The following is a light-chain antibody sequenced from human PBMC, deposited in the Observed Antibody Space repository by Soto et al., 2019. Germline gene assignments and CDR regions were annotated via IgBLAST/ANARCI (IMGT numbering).Light chain of an antibody. CDR1: QIVRSN. CDR3: QQYENWPIT. V-gene: IGKV3D-15*01. CDR2: GAS. Sequence: EIVMTQSPVTLSVSPGERATLSCRASQIVRSNLAWYQQKAGQAPRLLIYGASTRATGIPARFSGSGSGTEFTLTISSLQSEEFAVYYCQQYENWPITFGQGTRLEIK. J-gene: IGKJ5*01.